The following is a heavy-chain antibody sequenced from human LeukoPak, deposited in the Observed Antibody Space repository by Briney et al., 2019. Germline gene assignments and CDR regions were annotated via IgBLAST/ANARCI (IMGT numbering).Heavy chain of an antibody. D-gene: IGHD5-12*01. J-gene: IGHJ4*02. Sequence: PSETLSLTCTVSGGSISSSGYYWGWIRQPPGKGLAWIGSIYYSGSTYYNPSLKSRVTISVDTSKNQFSLRLSSVTAADTAVYYCARGPSGYHNTGGQGTLVTVSS. CDR2: IYYSGST. V-gene: IGHV4-39*01. CDR3: ARGPSGYHNT. CDR1: GGSISSSGYY.